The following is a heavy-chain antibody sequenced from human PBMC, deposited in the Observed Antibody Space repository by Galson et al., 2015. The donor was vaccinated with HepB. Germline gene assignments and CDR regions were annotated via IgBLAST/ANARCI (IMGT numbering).Heavy chain of an antibody. Sequence: SETLSLTCAVYGGFFSGYYWTWIRQPPGKGLEWIGEINQSGSTDYNPSLKSRVTITVDTSKKQFSPKLSSVTAADTALYYCARGLLAARSALNYWGQGTLVTVSS. D-gene: IGHD6-6*01. CDR1: GGFFSGYY. V-gene: IGHV4-34*01. CDR2: INQSGST. CDR3: ARGLLAARSALNY. J-gene: IGHJ4*02.